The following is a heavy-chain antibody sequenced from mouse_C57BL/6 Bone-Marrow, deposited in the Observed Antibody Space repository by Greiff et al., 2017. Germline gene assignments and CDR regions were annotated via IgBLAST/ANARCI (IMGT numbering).Heavy chain of an antibody. D-gene: IGHD2-4*01. CDR2: IHPNSGST. CDR3: AMIRTRFAY. V-gene: IGHV1-64*01. J-gene: IGHJ3*01. CDR1: GYTFTSYW. Sequence: VQLQQPGAELVKPGASVKLSCKASGYTFTSYWMHWVKQRPGQGLEWIGMIHPNSGSTNYTEKFKSKATLTVDKSSSTAYMQLSSLTSEDSAVYYCAMIRTRFAYWGQGTLVTVSA.